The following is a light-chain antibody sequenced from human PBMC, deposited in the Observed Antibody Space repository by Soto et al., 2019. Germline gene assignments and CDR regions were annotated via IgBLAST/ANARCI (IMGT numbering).Light chain of an antibody. V-gene: IGKV3-20*01. CDR1: QSVSRDC. Sequence: EIVLTQSPGTLSLFPGERATLSCRASQSVSRDCLAWYQQKPGQAPRLLIYGASSRATGIPDRISGSGSGTDFTLTISRLEPEDFGVYYCQQYGTSPPITFGQGTRVETK. J-gene: IGKJ5*01. CDR3: QQYGTSPPIT. CDR2: GAS.